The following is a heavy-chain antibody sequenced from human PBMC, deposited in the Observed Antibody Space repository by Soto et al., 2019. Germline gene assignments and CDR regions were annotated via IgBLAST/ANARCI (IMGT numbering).Heavy chain of an antibody. CDR3: ARDRIPTGMDV. J-gene: IGHJ6*04. Sequence: EVQLVESGGGLVQPGGSLRLSCAASGFTVSSNYMSWVRQAPGKGLEWVSVISNGGSTYFPDSVKGRFTISRDNSKHPLYLQMNSLRAEDTAVYYCARDRIPTGMDVWGKGTTVTVSS. V-gene: IGHV3-66*01. CDR2: ISNGGST. CDR1: GFTVSSNY.